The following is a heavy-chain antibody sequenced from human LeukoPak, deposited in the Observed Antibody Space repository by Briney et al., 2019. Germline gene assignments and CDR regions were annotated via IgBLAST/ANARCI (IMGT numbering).Heavy chain of an antibody. Sequence: GRSLRLSCAASGFTFSAYAMHWVRQAPGKGLEWVAVMSYDGSNKYYADSVKGRFTISRDNSKNTLYLQMNSLTAEDTAVYYCAELGITMIGGVWGKGTTVTISS. D-gene: IGHD3-10*02. V-gene: IGHV3-30*04. J-gene: IGHJ6*04. CDR1: GFTFSAYA. CDR3: AELGITMIGGV. CDR2: MSYDGSNK.